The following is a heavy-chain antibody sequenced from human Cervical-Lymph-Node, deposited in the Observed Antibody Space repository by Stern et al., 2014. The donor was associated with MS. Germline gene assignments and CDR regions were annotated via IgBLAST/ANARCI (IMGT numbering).Heavy chain of an antibody. CDR2: IFYSGRT. V-gene: IGHV4-59*08. J-gene: IGHJ4*02. D-gene: IGHD2-15*01. CDR3: ARFLGAIGGFDY. CDR1: NGSISNYY. Sequence: VQLVESGPGLVKPSETLSLTCTVSNGSISNYYWSWIRKPPGKGLEWIAYIFYSGRTYYNPSVTGRVTVSADTSKNQFSLRLRSVTAADTAVYYCARFLGAIGGFDYWGRGNLVTVSS.